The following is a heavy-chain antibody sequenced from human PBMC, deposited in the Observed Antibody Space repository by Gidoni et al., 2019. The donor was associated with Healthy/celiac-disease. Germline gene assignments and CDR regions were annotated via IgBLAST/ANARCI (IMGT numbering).Heavy chain of an antibody. V-gene: IGHV1-24*01. D-gene: IGHD4-17*01. J-gene: IGHJ4*02. CDR2: CDPEDGET. Sequence: QDQLVQSGAAVKKPGASVKVSCKVSGDTLTELSMHWVRQAPGKGLEWMGGCDPEDGETIYAQKFQGRVTMTEDTSTDTAYMELSSLRSEDTAVYYCATAHDYGDYWNYWGQGTLVTVSS. CDR3: ATAHDYGDYWNY. CDR1: GDTLTELS.